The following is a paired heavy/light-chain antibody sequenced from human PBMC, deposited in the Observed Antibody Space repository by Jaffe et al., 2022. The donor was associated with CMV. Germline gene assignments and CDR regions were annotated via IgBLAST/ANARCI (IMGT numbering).Light chain of an antibody. CDR1: NIGRKN. Sequence: SYVLTQPPSVSVAPGKTARITCGGNNIGRKNVHWYQQKPGQAPVVVLHYDNDRPSGIPERFSGSNSGNTATLTISRVEAGDEAGYYCQVWDSSTDHVVFGGGTKLTVL. CDR2: YDN. J-gene: IGLJ2*01. CDR3: QVWDSSTDHVV. V-gene: IGLV3-21*04.
Heavy chain of an antibody. CDR3: AKDLHRYDSGPGYAMDV. Sequence: QVQLMESGGGMVQPGRSLRLSCAASGINFSIYGMHWVRQAPGKGLEWVALISYDGSKRFYADSVKGRFTISRDNSKNTLNLQMNSLRTEDTAMYYCAKDLHRYDSGPGYAMDVWGQGTTVTVSS. D-gene: IGHD3-10*01. CDR1: GINFSIYG. V-gene: IGHV3-30*18. CDR2: ISYDGSKR. J-gene: IGHJ6*02.